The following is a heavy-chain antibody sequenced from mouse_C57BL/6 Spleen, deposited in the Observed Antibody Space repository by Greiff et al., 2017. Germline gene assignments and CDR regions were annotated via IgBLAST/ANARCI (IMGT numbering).Heavy chain of an antibody. V-gene: IGHV1-82*01. Sequence: VQLQQSGPELVKPGASVKISCKASGYAFSSSWMNWVKQRPGKGLEWIGRIYPGDGDTNYNGKFKGKATLTADKSSSPAYMQLISLTSEDSAVYFCATNGSVDYWGQGTTLTVSS. CDR2: IYPGDGDT. J-gene: IGHJ2*01. CDR3: ATNGSVDY. CDR1: GYAFSSSW.